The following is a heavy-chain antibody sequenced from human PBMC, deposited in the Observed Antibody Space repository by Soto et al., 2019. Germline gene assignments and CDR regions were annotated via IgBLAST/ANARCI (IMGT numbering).Heavy chain of an antibody. CDR3: AKVSTSYYYDSSGYSYYYYYGMDV. V-gene: IGHV3-30*18. CDR2: ISYDGSNK. Sequence: GGSLRLSCAASGFTFSSYGMHWVRQAPGKGLEWVAVISYDGSNKYYAESVKGRFTISRDNSKSTLYLQMNSLKAEDTAVYYFAKVSTSYYYDSSGYSYYYYYGMDVWGQGTTVTVSS. CDR1: GFTFSSYG. D-gene: IGHD3-22*01. J-gene: IGHJ6*02.